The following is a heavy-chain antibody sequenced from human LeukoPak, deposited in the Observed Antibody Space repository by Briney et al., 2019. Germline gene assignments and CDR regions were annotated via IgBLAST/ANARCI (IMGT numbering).Heavy chain of an antibody. Sequence: PSETLSLTCAVYGGSFSGYYWSWIRQPPGKGLEWIGSIYYSGSTYYNPSLKSRVTISVDTSKNQFSLKLSSVTAADTAVYYCARRFSWYDYWGQGTLVTVSS. V-gene: IGHV4-34*01. CDR3: ARRFSWYDY. J-gene: IGHJ4*02. CDR2: IYYSGST. D-gene: IGHD6-13*01. CDR1: GGSFSGYY.